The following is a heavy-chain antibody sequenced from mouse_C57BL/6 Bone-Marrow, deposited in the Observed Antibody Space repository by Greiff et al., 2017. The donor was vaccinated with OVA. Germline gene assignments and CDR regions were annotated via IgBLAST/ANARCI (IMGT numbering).Heavy chain of an antibody. J-gene: IGHJ3*01. CDR1: GFTFSSYT. CDR2: ISGGGGNT. D-gene: IGHD3-2*02. V-gene: IGHV5-9*01. Sequence: EVQVVESGGGLVKPGGSLKLSCAASGFTFSSYTMSWVRQTPEKRLEWVATISGGGGNTYYPDSVKGRFTISRDNAKNTLYLQMSSLRSEDTALDYCARQAQATGLVAYWGQGTLVTVSA. CDR3: ARQAQATGLVAY.